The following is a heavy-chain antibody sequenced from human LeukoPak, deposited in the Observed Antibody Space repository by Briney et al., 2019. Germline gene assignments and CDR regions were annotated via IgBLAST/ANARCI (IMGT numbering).Heavy chain of an antibody. Sequence: PGGSLRLSCAASGFTFSSYWMSWVRQAPGKGLEWVANIKQDGSEKYYVDSVKGRFTISRDNAKNSLYLQMNSLRAEDTAVYYCARSRSSGYYGAHDVSDIWGQGTMVTVSS. CDR1: GFTFSSYW. J-gene: IGHJ3*02. V-gene: IGHV3-7*01. D-gene: IGHD3-22*01. CDR3: ARSRSSGYYGAHDVSDI. CDR2: IKQDGSEK.